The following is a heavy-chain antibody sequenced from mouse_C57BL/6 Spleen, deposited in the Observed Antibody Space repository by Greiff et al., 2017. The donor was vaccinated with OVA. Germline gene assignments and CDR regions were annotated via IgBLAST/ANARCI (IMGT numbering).Heavy chain of an antibody. CDR1: GFTFSDYY. V-gene: IGHV5-16*01. D-gene: IGHD3-2*02. Sequence: EVQLQQSEGGLVQPGSSMKLSCTASGFTFSDYYMAWVRQVPEKGLEWVANINYDGSSTYYLDSLKSRFIISRDNAKNILYLQMSSLKSEDTATYYCARDSSGYFDYWGQGTTLTVSS. CDR3: ARDSSGYFDY. J-gene: IGHJ2*01. CDR2: INYDGSST.